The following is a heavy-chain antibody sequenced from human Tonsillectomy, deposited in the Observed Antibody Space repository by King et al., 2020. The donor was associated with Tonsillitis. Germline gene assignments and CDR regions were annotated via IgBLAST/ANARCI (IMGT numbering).Heavy chain of an antibody. CDR2: IYHSGST. CDR3: ARDASTMVRGVIPGYFDY. CDR1: GYSISSGYY. J-gene: IGHJ4*02. Sequence: VQLQESGPGLVKPSETLSLTCAVSGYSISSGYYWGWIRQPPGKGLEWIGSIYHSGSTYYNPSLKSRVTISVDTSKNQFSLKLSSVTAADPAVYYCARDASTMVRGVIPGYFDYWGQGTLVTVSS. V-gene: IGHV4-38-2*02. D-gene: IGHD3-10*01.